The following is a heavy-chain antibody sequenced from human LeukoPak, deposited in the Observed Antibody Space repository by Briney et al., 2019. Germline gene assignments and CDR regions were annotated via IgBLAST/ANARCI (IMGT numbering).Heavy chain of an antibody. Sequence: NPSETLSLTCAVYGGSFSGYYWSWIRQPPGKGLEWIGEINHSGSTNYNSSLKSRVTISVDTSKNQFSLKLSSVTAADTAVYYCARAGLGARYYDSSGYYFSDYWGQGTLDTVSS. CDR1: GGSFSGYY. D-gene: IGHD3-22*01. CDR2: INHSGST. CDR3: ARAGLGARYYDSSGYYFSDY. J-gene: IGHJ4*02. V-gene: IGHV4-34*01.